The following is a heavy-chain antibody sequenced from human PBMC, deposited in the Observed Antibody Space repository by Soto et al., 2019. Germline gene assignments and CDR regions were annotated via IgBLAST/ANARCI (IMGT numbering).Heavy chain of an antibody. CDR3: AKDRGLSTYYYYYQGLDV. CDR1: GLTFNNYA. V-gene: IGHV3-23*01. CDR2: ISGSGGNT. Sequence: EVQLLESGGGLVQPGGSLRLSCAASGLTFNNYAMSWVRQAPGKGLEWVSGISGSGGNTNYADSVKGRFTISRDNVKTTVYLQMHSLSAEDTAMYYCAKDRGLSTYYYYYQGLDVWGQGPTVTVSS. D-gene: IGHD3-16*02. J-gene: IGHJ6*02.